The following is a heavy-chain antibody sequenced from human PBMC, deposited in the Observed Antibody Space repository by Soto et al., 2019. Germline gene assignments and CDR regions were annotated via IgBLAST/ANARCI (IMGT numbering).Heavy chain of an antibody. CDR2: IYPGDSDT. Sequence: GESLKISCKGSGYSFTSYWIGWVRQMPGKGLEWMGIIYPGDSDTRYSPSFQGRVTISADKSISTAYLQWSSLKASDTAMYYCASTSYSGYDGGYYYYGMDVWGQGTTVTVSS. D-gene: IGHD5-12*01. CDR1: GYSFTSYW. V-gene: IGHV5-51*01. J-gene: IGHJ6*02. CDR3: ASTSYSGYDGGYYYYGMDV.